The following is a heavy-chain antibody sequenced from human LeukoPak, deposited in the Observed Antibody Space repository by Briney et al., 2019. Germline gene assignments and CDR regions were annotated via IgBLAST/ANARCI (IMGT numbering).Heavy chain of an antibody. V-gene: IGHV3-21*01. D-gene: IGHD4-17*01. CDR2: ISSSSSYI. J-gene: IGHJ4*02. Sequence: GGSLRLSCAASGFTFSSYAMSWVRQAPGKGLEWVSSISSSSSYIYYADSVKGRFTISRDNAKNSLYLQMNSLRAEDTAVYYCARVYDYGDYTFDYWGQGTLVTVSS. CDR1: GFTFSSYA. CDR3: ARVYDYGDYTFDY.